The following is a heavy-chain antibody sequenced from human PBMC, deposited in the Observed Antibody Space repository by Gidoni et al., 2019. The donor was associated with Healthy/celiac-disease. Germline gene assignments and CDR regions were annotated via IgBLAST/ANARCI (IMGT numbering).Heavy chain of an antibody. J-gene: IGHJ4*02. Sequence: EVQLVESAGGLVKPGGSLRLSCAASGFTFSSYSMNWVRHAPGKGLKWVSSISSSSSYIYYADSVKGRLTISRDNAKNSLYLQMNSLRAEDTAVYYCARANGYSYGSFDYWGQGTMVTVSS. CDR1: GFTFSSYS. D-gene: IGHD5-18*01. V-gene: IGHV3-21*01. CDR2: ISSSSSYI. CDR3: ARANGYSYGSFDY.